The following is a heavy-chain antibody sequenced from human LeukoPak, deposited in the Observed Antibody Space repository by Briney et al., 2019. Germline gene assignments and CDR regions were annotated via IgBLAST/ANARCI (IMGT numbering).Heavy chain of an antibody. D-gene: IGHD3-16*01. CDR1: GFIFSSYP. Sequence: PGTSLRLSCAASGFIFSSYPMHWLRQAPGRRLEWVGVISFDGRIKDYADSVKGRFTISRDDSKNTLYVHMNSLRSDDTAVYFCARDLFLGTPDFFDYWGQGTLVTVSS. V-gene: IGHV3-30*04. CDR2: ISFDGRIK. J-gene: IGHJ4*02. CDR3: ARDLFLGTPDFFDY.